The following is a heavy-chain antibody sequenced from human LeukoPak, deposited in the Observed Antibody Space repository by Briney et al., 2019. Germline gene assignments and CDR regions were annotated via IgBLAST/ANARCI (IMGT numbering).Heavy chain of an antibody. D-gene: IGHD6-6*01. Sequence: GGSLRLSCAASGFTFSSYGMHWVRQAQGKGLEWVAFIRYDGSNKYYADSVKGRFTISRDNSKNTLYLQMNSLRAEDTAVYYCAKSSIAARKEDWFDPWGQGTLVTVSS. J-gene: IGHJ5*02. CDR3: AKSSIAARKEDWFDP. CDR1: GFTFSSYG. V-gene: IGHV3-30*02. CDR2: IRYDGSNK.